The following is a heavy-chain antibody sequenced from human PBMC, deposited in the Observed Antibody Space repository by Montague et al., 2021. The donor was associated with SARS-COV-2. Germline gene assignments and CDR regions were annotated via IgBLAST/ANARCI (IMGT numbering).Heavy chain of an antibody. D-gene: IGHD4-23*01. CDR2: INHSGST. Sequence: SETLSLTCAVYGGSFSGYYWSWIRQPPGKGLEWIGEINHSGSTNYNPSLKSRVTISVDTSKNQFSLKLSSVTAADTAVYYCARHRMTTVEKDAFDIWGQGTMVTVSS. CDR3: ARHRMTTVEKDAFDI. V-gene: IGHV4-34*01. J-gene: IGHJ3*02. CDR1: GGSFSGYY.